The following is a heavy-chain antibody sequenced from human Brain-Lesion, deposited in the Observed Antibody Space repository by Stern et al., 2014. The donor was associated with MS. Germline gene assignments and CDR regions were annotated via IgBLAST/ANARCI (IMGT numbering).Heavy chain of an antibody. Sequence: QVQLVQSGGGVVQPGGSLRLSCTASGFTFSGYAVHWVRPAPGEGLEWAGLISFDGSNKYYADSVKGRFTISRDNSKNTLYLQMASLRTEDTAVYYCARGPHPIPIFGSGSHYPFDFWGQGTLITVSS. V-gene: IGHV3-30*01. D-gene: IGHD3-10*01. CDR2: ISFDGSNK. CDR3: ARGPHPIPIFGSGSHYPFDF. CDR1: GFTFSGYA. J-gene: IGHJ4*02.